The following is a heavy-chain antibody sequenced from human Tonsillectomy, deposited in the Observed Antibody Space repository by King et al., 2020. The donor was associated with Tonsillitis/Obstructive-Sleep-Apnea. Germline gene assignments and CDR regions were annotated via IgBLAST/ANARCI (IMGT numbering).Heavy chain of an antibody. CDR1: GYTFTNYY. Sequence: QLVQSGAEVKKPGASVKLSCKASGYTFTNYYIHWVRQAPGQGLEWMGIINPSGGNTNYAQKFQGRVTMTRDTSTSTVYMELSSLRSEDTAVFCCARSSGWYILFDYWGQGTLVTVSS. J-gene: IGHJ4*02. CDR3: ARSSGWYILFDY. V-gene: IGHV1-46*01. D-gene: IGHD6-19*01. CDR2: INPSGGNT.